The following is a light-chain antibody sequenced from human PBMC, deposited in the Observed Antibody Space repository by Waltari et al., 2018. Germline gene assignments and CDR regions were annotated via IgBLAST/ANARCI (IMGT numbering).Light chain of an antibody. V-gene: IGKV1-5*03. CDR1: QSISSW. Sequence: DIQMTQSPSTLSASVGDRVNITCRASQSISSWLAWYQQKPGKAPKLLIYKASSLESGVPSRFSGSGSGTEFTLTISSLQPDDFATYYCQQYNSYSSTFGQGTKLEIK. J-gene: IGKJ2*01. CDR3: QQYNSYSST. CDR2: KAS.